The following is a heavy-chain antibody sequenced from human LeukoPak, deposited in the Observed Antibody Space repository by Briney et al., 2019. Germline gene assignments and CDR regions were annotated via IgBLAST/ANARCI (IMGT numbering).Heavy chain of an antibody. CDR2: IYYSGST. Sequence: PSQTMSLTCTVSGGSISRYYWSWIRQPPGKVLEWIGYIYYSGSTNYNPSLKSRVTISVDTSKNQFSLKLSSVTAADTAVYYCARVNDFWSGYYTNWFDPWGQGTLVTVSS. V-gene: IGHV4-59*01. J-gene: IGHJ5*02. CDR3: ARVNDFWSGYYTNWFDP. CDR1: GGSISRYY. D-gene: IGHD3-3*01.